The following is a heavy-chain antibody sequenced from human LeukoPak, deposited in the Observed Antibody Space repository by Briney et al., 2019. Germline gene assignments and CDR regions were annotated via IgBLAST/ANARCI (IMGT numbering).Heavy chain of an antibody. CDR2: INPDGSNM. V-gene: IGHV3-7*01. Sequence: GGSLGLSCAASGFSFSSYWMSWVRQAPGKGLEWVANINPDGSNMLYVDSVKGRFTISRDNAKNSLYLQMNNLRAEDTAVYFCVSGFLQWLYWGQGTLVTVAS. CDR3: VSGFLQWLY. J-gene: IGHJ4*02. D-gene: IGHD3-3*01. CDR1: GFSFSSYW.